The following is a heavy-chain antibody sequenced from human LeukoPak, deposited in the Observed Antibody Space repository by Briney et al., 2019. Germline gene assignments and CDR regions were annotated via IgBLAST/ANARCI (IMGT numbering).Heavy chain of an antibody. Sequence: SETLSLTCAVYGGSFSGYYWSWIRQPPGKGLEWIGEINHSGSTNYNPSLKSRVTISVDTSKNQFSLKLSSVTAADTAVYYCARARFGQRWLQLSNWYFDFWGRGTLVTVSS. J-gene: IGHJ2*01. V-gene: IGHV4-34*01. CDR3: ARARFGQRWLQLSNWYFDF. CDR1: GGSFSGYY. D-gene: IGHD5-24*01. CDR2: INHSGST.